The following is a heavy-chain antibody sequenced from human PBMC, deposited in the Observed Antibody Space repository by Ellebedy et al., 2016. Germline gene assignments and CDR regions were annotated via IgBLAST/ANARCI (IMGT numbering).Heavy chain of an antibody. Sequence: GGSLRLXXKGSGYSFTTYWIGWVRQMPGKGLEWMAIIYPGDSDTRYSPSFQGQVTISADKSISTAYLQWSSLKASDTAIYYCARRPLADAFDIWGQGTLVTVSS. CDR2: IYPGDSDT. J-gene: IGHJ3*02. V-gene: IGHV5-51*01. CDR1: GYSFTTYW. CDR3: ARRPLADAFDI.